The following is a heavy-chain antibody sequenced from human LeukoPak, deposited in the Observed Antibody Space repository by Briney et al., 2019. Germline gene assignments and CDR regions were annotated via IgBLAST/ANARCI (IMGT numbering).Heavy chain of an antibody. V-gene: IGHV5-51*01. CDR2: IYPGGSDI. CDR1: GYSFTNYW. Sequence: GESLKISCKGSGYSFTNYWIGWVRQMPGKGLEWMGIIYPGGSDIRYSPSFQGQVAISADKSIGTAYLQWSSLKASDSAIYYCARHGEEGAYGGFVGGYWGQGTLVTVS. D-gene: IGHD5-12*01. CDR3: ARHGEEGAYGGFVGGY. J-gene: IGHJ4*02.